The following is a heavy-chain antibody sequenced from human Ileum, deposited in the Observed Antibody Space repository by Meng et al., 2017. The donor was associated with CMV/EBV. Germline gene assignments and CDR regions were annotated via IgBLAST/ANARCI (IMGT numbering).Heavy chain of an antibody. CDR2: IIPIFGTA. V-gene: IGHV1-69*05. D-gene: IGHD3-3*01. CDR1: GGTFSSYA. J-gene: IGHJ3*02. CDR3: ARGHILGEQEGAFDI. Sequence: SGGTFSSYAISWVRQAPGQGLEWMGGIIPIFGTANYAQKFQGRVTITTDESTSTAYMELSSLRSEDTAVYYCARGHILGEQEGAFDIWGQGTMVTVSS.